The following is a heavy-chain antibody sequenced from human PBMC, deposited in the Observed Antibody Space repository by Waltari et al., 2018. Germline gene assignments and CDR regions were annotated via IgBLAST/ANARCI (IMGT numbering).Heavy chain of an antibody. CDR2: ISGSGGST. J-gene: IGHJ4*02. CDR1: GFTFSSYA. D-gene: IGHD3-22*01. Sequence: EVQLVESGGGLVQPGGSLRLSCAASGFTFSSYAMSWVRLAPGKGLEWVSAISGSGGSTYYADSVKGRFTISRDNSKNTLYLQMISLRAEDTAVYYCAKDKLDYYDSSGYFGYWGQGTLVTVSS. V-gene: IGHV3-23*04. CDR3: AKDKLDYYDSSGYFGY.